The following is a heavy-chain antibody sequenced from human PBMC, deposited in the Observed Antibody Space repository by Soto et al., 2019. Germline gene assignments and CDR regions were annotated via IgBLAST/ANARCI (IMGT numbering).Heavy chain of an antibody. J-gene: IGHJ5*02. CDR1: GFTFSSYA. CDR2: ISGSGGST. V-gene: IGHV3-23*01. CDR3: AKITPETYYYDSSGYYYGWFDP. D-gene: IGHD3-22*01. Sequence: GGSLRLSCAASGFTFSSYAMSWVRQAPGKGLEWVSAISGSGGSTYYADSVKGRFTISRDNSKNTLYLQMNSLRAEDTAVYYCAKITPETYYYDSSGYYYGWFDPWGQGTLVTVSS.